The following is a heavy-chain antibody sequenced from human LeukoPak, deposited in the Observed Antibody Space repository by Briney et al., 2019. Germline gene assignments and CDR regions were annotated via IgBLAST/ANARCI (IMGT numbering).Heavy chain of an antibody. CDR1: GFTFASYA. J-gene: IGHJ4*02. CDR3: AKHQNKGFDY. CDR2: ISGSGGST. V-gene: IGHV3-23*01. Sequence: GGSLRLSCAASGFTFASYAMSWVRQAPGKGLEWVSIISGSGGSTYYVDFVKGRFTISRDNSKNTLYLQMNSLRAEDTAVYYCAKHQNKGFDYWGQGTLVTVSS.